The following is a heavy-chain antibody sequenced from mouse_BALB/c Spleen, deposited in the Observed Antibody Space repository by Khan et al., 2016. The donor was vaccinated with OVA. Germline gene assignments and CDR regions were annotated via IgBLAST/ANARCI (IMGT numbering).Heavy chain of an antibody. Sequence: VQGVESGPDLVAPSQSLSITCTVSGFSLTSYAIHWVRQPPGKGLEWLVVIWSDGRTTYNSALKSRLSISKDNSKSQVVLKIDSLQTDDTAMYYCARHQFPLSMDSWGQGTSVTVSS. CDR1: GFSLTSYA. CDR3: ARHQFPLSMDS. CDR2: IWSDGRT. V-gene: IGHV2-6-2*01. J-gene: IGHJ4*01.